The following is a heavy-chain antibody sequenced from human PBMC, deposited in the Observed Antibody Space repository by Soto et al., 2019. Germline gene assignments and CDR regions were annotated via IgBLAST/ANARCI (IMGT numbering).Heavy chain of an antibody. CDR2: ISAYNGNT. D-gene: IGHD3-3*01. CDR1: GYTFTNYG. Sequence: QVQLVQSGAEVKKPGASVKVSCETSGYTFTNYGINWVRQAPGQGLEWMGWISAYNGNTNYAQRFQGRVTMTTDTSTSTAYMELRSLRSDDTAVFYCARDAMSTAGLFFDYWGQGTLVTVSS. CDR3: ARDAMSTAGLFFDY. J-gene: IGHJ4*02. V-gene: IGHV1-18*01.